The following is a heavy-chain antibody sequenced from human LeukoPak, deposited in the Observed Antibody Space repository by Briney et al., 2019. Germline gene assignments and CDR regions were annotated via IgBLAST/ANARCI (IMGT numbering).Heavy chain of an antibody. Sequence: GGSLILSWASSEFIFNNYGMSLVRQAPGKVLGLVSSINSSSTYIFYADSVKGRFTISRDTSKNTLYMQMNSLRAEDTAVYYCAKEGSGYSHGAGWFDPWGQGALVTVSS. V-gene: IGHV3-21*01. D-gene: IGHD5-18*01. CDR2: INSSSTYI. CDR1: EFIFNNYG. CDR3: AKEGSGYSHGAGWFDP. J-gene: IGHJ5*02.